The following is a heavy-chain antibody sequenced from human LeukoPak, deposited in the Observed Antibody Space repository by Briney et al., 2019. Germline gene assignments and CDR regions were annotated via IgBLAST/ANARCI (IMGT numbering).Heavy chain of an antibody. J-gene: IGHJ4*02. V-gene: IGHV3-7*03. Sequence: QPGGSLRLSCAASGFTFSSYWLSWVRQAPGKGLEWVANIRQDGSEKYYVDSVKGRFTISRDNAKNSLYLQMNSLRAEDTAVYYCARGFRRVGIDYWGQGTLVTVSS. CDR2: IRQDGSEK. CDR1: GFTFSSYW. CDR3: ARGFRRVGIDY. D-gene: IGHD2-21*01.